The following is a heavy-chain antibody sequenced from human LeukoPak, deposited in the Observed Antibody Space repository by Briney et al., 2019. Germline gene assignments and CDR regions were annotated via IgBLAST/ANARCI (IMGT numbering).Heavy chain of an antibody. CDR2: IYYSGST. D-gene: IGHD3-22*01. CDR3: ARSSEGRYYYDSSGFSYYYYYMDV. V-gene: IGHV4-59*01. Sequence: SETLSLTCTVSGGSISSYYWSWLRPPPRKGLEWVGYIYYSGSTYYNPSLRSRVTISVDTSKNQFSLKLSSVTAADTAVYYCARSSEGRYYYDSSGFSYYYYYMDVWGKGTTVTISS. J-gene: IGHJ6*03. CDR1: GGSISSYY.